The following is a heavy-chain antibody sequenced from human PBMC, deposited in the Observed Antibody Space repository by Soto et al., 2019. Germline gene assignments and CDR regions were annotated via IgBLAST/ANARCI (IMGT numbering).Heavy chain of an antibody. CDR3: ARARLDSSSWYASTHLGGDYYYGMDV. V-gene: IGHV1-18*01. D-gene: IGHD6-13*01. Sequence: QVPLVQSGAEVKKPGASVKVSCKASGYTFTSYGISWVRQAPGQGLEWMGWISAYNGNTNYAQKLQGRVTMTTDTSTSTAYMELRSLRSDDTAVYYWARARLDSSSWYASTHLGGDYYYGMDVWGQGTTVTVSS. CDR1: GYTFTSYG. CDR2: ISAYNGNT. J-gene: IGHJ6*02.